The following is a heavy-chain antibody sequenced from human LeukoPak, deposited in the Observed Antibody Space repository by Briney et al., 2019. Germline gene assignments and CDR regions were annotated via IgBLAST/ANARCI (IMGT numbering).Heavy chain of an antibody. D-gene: IGHD5-18*01. Sequence: GASVKVSCKASGGTFSSYAISWVRQAPGQGLEWMGIINPSGGSTSYAQKFQGRVTMTRDTSTSTVYMELSSLRSEDTAVYYCARDADTAMVNGMDVWGQGTTVTVSS. CDR3: ARDADTAMVNGMDV. CDR1: GGTFSSYA. V-gene: IGHV1-46*01. CDR2: INPSGGST. J-gene: IGHJ6*02.